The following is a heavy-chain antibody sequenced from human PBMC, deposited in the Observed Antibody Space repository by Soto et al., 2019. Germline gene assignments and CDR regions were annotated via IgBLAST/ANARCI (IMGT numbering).Heavy chain of an antibody. CDR2: ISYDGSNK. CDR1: GFTFSSYA. CDR3: ARGLHPPYDSSGYYYARDYYYYGMDV. J-gene: IGHJ6*02. Sequence: GGSLRLSCAASGFTFSSYAMHWVRQAPGKGLEWVAVISYDGSNKYYADSVKGRFTISRDNSKNTLYLQMNSLRAEDTAVYYCARGLHPPYDSSGYYYARDYYYYGMDVWGQGTTVTVSS. V-gene: IGHV3-30-3*01. D-gene: IGHD3-22*01.